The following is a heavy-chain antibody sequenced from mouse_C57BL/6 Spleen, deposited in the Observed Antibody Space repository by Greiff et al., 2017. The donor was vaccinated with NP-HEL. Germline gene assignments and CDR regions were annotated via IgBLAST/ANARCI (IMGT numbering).Heavy chain of an antibody. CDR1: GYTFTDYY. Sequence: EVQLQQSGPELVKPGASVKISCKASGYTFTDYYMNWVKQSHGKSLEWIGDINPNNGGTSYNQKFKGKATLTVDKSSSTAYMELRSLTSEDSAVYYCARSFGYDGFAYWGQGTLVTVSA. D-gene: IGHD2-14*01. V-gene: IGHV1-26*01. CDR2: INPNNGGT. CDR3: ARSFGYDGFAY. J-gene: IGHJ3*01.